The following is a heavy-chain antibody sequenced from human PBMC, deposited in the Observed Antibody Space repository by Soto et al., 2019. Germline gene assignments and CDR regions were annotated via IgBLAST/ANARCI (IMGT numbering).Heavy chain of an antibody. D-gene: IGHD3-22*01. J-gene: IGHJ5*02. CDR1: GCSISSYY. V-gene: IGHV4-59*01. CDR2: IYYSGSP. CDR3: ARVQVDYYDSSGYYRPNWFDP. Sequence: SETLSLTYTRSGCSISSYYWSWIRQPPGQGLEWIGYIYYSGSPNYNPSLKSRVTISVDTSKKQFSLKLSSVTAADTAVYYCARVQVDYYDSSGYYRPNWFDPWGQGTPVTVS.